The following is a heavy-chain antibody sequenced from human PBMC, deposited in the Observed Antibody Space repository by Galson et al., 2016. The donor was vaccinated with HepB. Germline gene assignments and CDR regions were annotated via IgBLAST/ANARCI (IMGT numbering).Heavy chain of an antibody. J-gene: IGHJ4*02. CDR3: ARDGSHGYDMDY. V-gene: IGHV3-48*02. Sequence: FLRHSREAAEFILNGYNMSCVRQAPGQGLGWVSYISSGSSAIYYADSVMGRFTISRDNAKNSLYLQMNSLRDEDTAIYFCARDGSHGYDMDYWGQGTLVTVSS. CDR2: ISSGSSAI. CDR1: EFILNGYN. D-gene: IGHD1-26*01.